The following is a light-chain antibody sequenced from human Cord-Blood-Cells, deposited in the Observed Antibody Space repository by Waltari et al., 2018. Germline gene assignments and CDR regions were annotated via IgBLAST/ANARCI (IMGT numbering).Light chain of an antibody. CDR1: QGISSY. J-gene: IGKJ4*01. V-gene: IGKV1-9*01. Sequence: DRVTITCRASQGISSYLAWHQQKPGKAPKLLIYAASTLQSGVPSRFSGSGSGTEFTLTISSLQPEDFATYYCQQLNSYPFTVGGGTKVEIK. CDR2: AAS. CDR3: QQLNSYPFT.